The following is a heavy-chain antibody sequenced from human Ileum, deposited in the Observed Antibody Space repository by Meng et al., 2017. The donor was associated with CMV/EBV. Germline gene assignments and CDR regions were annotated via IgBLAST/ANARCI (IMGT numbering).Heavy chain of an antibody. CDR2: IKSKTDGETT. D-gene: IGHD7-27*01. CDR3: SPDTPPHWVFDY. J-gene: IGHJ4*02. Sequence: GESQKISCAASGFLFSRAWMSWVRQAPGKGLEWVGRIKSKTDGETTHYAAPVKGRFTISRDDSKNTLYLQMNNLETEDTAMYYCSPDTPPHWVFDYWGQGTLVTVSS. CDR1: GFLFSRAW. V-gene: IGHV3-15*01.